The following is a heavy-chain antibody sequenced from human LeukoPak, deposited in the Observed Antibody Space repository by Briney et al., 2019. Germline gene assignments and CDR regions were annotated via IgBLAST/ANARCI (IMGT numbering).Heavy chain of an antibody. Sequence: PGGSLRLSCAASGFTFSSYSMNWVRQAPGKGLEWVSSISSSSSYIYYADSVKGRFTISRDNAKNSLYLQMNTLRAEDTAVYYCARDPFSSSSFDYWGQGTLVTVSS. J-gene: IGHJ4*02. CDR3: ARDPFSSSSFDY. CDR2: ISSSSSYI. D-gene: IGHD6-13*01. CDR1: GFTFSSYS. V-gene: IGHV3-21*01.